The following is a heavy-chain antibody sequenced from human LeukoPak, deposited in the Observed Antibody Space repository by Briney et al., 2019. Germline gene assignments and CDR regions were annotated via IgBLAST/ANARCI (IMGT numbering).Heavy chain of an antibody. J-gene: IGHJ4*02. CDR3: ARPLAAAGIWDLVY. CDR1: GSRFTSYW. V-gene: IGHV5-51*01. D-gene: IGHD6-13*01. Sequence: GKSLQISCKGSGSRFTSYWIGWVRHLPGKGLEWMGIIYPGDSDTRYSPSFQGQVTISADKAISTAYLQWSSLKASDTAMYYCARPLAAAGIWDLVYWGQGTLVTVSS. CDR2: IYPGDSDT.